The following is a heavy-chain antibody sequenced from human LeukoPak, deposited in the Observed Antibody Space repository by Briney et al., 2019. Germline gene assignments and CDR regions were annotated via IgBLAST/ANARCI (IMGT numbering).Heavy chain of an antibody. CDR1: GYTFTSYD. Sequence: GASVRVSCKASGYTFTSYDINWVRQATGQGLEWMGWMNPNSGNTGYAQKFQGRVTITRNTSKSTAYMELSSLRSEDTAVYYCATLAVAGTAHADAFDIWGQGTMVTVSS. V-gene: IGHV1-8*03. J-gene: IGHJ3*02. D-gene: IGHD6-19*01. CDR2: MNPNSGNT. CDR3: ATLAVAGTAHADAFDI.